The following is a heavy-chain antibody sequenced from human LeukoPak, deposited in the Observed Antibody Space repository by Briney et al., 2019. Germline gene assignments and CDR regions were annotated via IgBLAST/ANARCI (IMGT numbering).Heavy chain of an antibody. CDR3: AKADVDYDFWSRYPNWFDP. CDR2: IRQSGSQK. V-gene: IGHV3-7*03. Sequence: GGSLRLSCAASGFTFSNYCWSWLRQAPGKGLEWVANIRQSGSQKYYVDSVKGEFTISKDNAKKSLYLQINTLRAEATAVYYAAKADVDYDFWSRYPNWFDPWGQGTLVTVSS. D-gene: IGHD3-3*01. CDR1: GFTFSNYC. J-gene: IGHJ5*02.